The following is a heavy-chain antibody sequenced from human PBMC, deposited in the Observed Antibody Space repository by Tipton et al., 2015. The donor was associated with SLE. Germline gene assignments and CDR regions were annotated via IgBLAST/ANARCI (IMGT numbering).Heavy chain of an antibody. CDR2: VNHSGST. CDR1: GESFSASQ. Sequence: TLSLTCTVYGESFSASQWTWIRQPPGKGLEWIGEVNHSGSTTYNPSLKSRVTISVDTSKNQFSLKMSSVTAADTAVYYCARGYCSGDVCFGRGYFDYWGQGTQVTVSS. V-gene: IGHV4-34*01. D-gene: IGHD2-8*02. J-gene: IGHJ4*02. CDR3: ARGYCSGDVCFGRGYFDY.